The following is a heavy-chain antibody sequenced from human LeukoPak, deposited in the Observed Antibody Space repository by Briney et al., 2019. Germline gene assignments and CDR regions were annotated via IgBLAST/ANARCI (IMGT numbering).Heavy chain of an antibody. CDR1: ADSISSYY. J-gene: IGHJ5*02. V-gene: IGHV4-59*01. CDR3: ARTGTSVAARVTFDT. CDR2: IYYSGST. D-gene: IGHD6-6*01. Sequence: SGTLSLTCTVSADSISSYYWSWIRQPPGKELQWIGYIYYSGSTNYDPSLKSRATISVDTSKNQFSLKLNSVTAADTAVYYCARTGTSVAARVTFDTWGQGILVTVSS.